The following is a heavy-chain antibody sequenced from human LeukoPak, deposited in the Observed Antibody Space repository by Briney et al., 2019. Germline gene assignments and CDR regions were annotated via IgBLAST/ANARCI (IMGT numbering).Heavy chain of an antibody. Sequence: GGSLRLSCAASGFSFSSHWMHWVRQAPGKGLVWVSRINSGGSSISYADSVKGRFTISRDNAKNTLYLQMNSLRAEDTAVYYCASWILGATNTDYYYYYGKGVWGQGTTVTVSS. CDR3: ASWILGATNTDYYYYYGKGV. J-gene: IGHJ6*02. CDR1: GFSFSSHW. V-gene: IGHV3-74*01. CDR2: INSGGSSI. D-gene: IGHD1-26*01.